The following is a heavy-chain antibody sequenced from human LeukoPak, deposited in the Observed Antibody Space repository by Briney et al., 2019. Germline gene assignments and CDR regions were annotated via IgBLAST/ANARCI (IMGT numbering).Heavy chain of an antibody. CDR1: GFSLSTSGMG. V-gene: IGHV2-5*02. Sequence: SGPTLVKPTQTLTLTCTFSGFSLSTSGMGVGWIRQPPGKALEWLAFIYWDDDKRYSPSLKRRLTITKDTSKSHVVLTMTNMDPVDTGTYYCAHSARGVDYYASGNYNNVPPAFENWGQGTLVTVSS. CDR3: AHSARGVDYYASGNYNNVPPAFEN. D-gene: IGHD3-10*01. J-gene: IGHJ4*02. CDR2: IYWDDDK.